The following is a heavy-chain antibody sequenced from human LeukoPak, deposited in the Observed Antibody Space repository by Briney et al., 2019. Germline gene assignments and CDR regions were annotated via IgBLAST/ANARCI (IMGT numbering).Heavy chain of an antibody. Sequence: GGSLRLSCAAPGFTFSSYAMRWVRQAPGKGLEWVSGISGSGGNTYYADSVKGRFTISRDNSKNTLYLQMNSLRAEDTAVYYCAREGGASSFDYWGQGTLVTVSS. D-gene: IGHD1-26*01. J-gene: IGHJ4*02. CDR1: GFTFSSYA. V-gene: IGHV3-23*01. CDR2: ISGSGGNT. CDR3: AREGGASSFDY.